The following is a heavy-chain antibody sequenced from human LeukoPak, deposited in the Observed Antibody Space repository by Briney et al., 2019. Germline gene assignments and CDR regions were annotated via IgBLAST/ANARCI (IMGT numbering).Heavy chain of an antibody. V-gene: IGHV1-8*01. Sequence: GASVKVSCKASGYTFTSYDINWVRQATGQGLEWMGWMNPNSGNTGYEQKFQGRVTITTDESTSTAYMELSSLRSEDTAVYYCARNIVDSSGYYAIDYWGQGTLVTVSS. CDR1: GYTFTSYD. CDR2: MNPNSGNT. D-gene: IGHD3-22*01. J-gene: IGHJ4*02. CDR3: ARNIVDSSGYYAIDY.